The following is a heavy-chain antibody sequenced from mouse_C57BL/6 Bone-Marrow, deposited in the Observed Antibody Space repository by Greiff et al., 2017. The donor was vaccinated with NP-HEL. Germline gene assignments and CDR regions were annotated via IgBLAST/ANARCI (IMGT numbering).Heavy chain of an antibody. V-gene: IGHV5-17*01. CDR1: GFTFSDYG. CDR2: ISSGSSTI. CDR3: AVIYAMDY. Sequence: VQLKESGGGLVKPGGSLKLSCAASGFTFSDYGMHWVRQAPEKGLEWVAYISSGSSTIYYADTVKGRFTISRDNAKNTLFLQMTSLRSEDTAMYYCAVIYAMDYWGQGTSVTVSS. J-gene: IGHJ4*01.